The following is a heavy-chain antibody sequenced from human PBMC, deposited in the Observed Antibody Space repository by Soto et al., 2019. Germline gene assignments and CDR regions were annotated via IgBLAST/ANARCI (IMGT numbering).Heavy chain of an antibody. J-gene: IGHJ3*02. CDR3: TTDIEENQLLYDALDI. CDR2: ISWDSNSI. CDR1: GFTIDDYA. V-gene: IGHV3-9*01. Sequence: SLRLSCAAAGFTIDDYAMHWVRQAPGKGLEWVSGISWDSNSIGYADSVKGRFTISRDNAKNSLYLQMNSLRTEDTALYFCTTDIEENQLLYDALDIWGQWTMVT. D-gene: IGHD2-2*01.